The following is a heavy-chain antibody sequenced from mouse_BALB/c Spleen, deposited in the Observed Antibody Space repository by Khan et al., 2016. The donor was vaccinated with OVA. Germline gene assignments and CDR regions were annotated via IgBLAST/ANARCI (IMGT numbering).Heavy chain of an antibody. Sequence: VQLQQSGAELAKPGASVKMSCKASGYTFTSYWMHWVKQRPGQGLEWIGYINPSAGSTDYNQKFKDKATLTADKSSSTAYMQLNSLTSEDSAVYYCARDRIDYWGQGITLTVSS. CDR1: GYTFTSYW. CDR3: ARDRIDY. CDR2: INPSAGST. J-gene: IGHJ2*01. V-gene: IGHV1-7*01.